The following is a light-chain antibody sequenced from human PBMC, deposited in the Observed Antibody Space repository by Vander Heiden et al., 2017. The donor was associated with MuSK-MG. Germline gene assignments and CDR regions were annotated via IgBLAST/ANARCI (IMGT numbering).Light chain of an antibody. CDR2: MIN. CDR3: SSWDANLNGLNWV. V-gene: IGLV1-44*01. Sequence: QSVLTQPPSASGTPGQRVTISCSGSSSNIGSTTVNWYQQLPGTPPKLLIHMINQRPSGVPDRFSGSKSGTSASLAISGLQAEDEADDDGSSWDANLNGLNWVFGGGTKMTVL. CDR1: SSNIGSTT. J-gene: IGLJ3*02.